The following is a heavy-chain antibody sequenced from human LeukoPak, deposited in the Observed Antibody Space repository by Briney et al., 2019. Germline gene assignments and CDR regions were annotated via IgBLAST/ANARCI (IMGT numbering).Heavy chain of an antibody. Sequence: TSETLSLTCNVSGGAISNYYWSWIRQPPGKGLEWIGYINYSGSAFYNPSVKSRVTISVDTSKNQFSLKLNSVTAADTAVYYCARAYYGDFFDYWGQGTLVTVSS. J-gene: IGHJ4*02. V-gene: IGHV4-59*08. D-gene: IGHD4-17*01. CDR3: ARAYYGDFFDY. CDR1: GGAISNYY. CDR2: INYSGSA.